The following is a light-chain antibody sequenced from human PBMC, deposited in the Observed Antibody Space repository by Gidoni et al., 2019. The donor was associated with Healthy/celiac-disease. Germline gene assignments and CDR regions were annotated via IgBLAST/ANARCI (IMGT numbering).Light chain of an antibody. Sequence: DIQMTQSPSTLSASVGDRVTITCRASQSISSWLGWYQQKPGKAPMLLTYDASSLESGVPSRFSGSGSGTEFTLTISSLQPDDFATYYCQQYNSYWTFGQGTKVEIK. J-gene: IGKJ1*01. CDR3: QQYNSYWT. CDR2: DAS. CDR1: QSISSW. V-gene: IGKV1-5*01.